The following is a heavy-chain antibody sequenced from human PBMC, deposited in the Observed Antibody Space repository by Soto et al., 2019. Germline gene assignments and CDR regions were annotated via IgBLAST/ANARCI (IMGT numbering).Heavy chain of an antibody. CDR3: AHLTISGVPPTX. J-gene: IGHJ4*02. CDR2: TYWNDDK. CDR1: GFSLSTSGVG. V-gene: IGHV2-5*01. Sequence: SGATLVNPTQTLTLTCTFSGFSLSTSGVGVGWIRHPPGKALEWLALTYWNDDKRYSTSLKSRLNITKDTSKNQVVLTMTNMEPVDTATYYCAHLTISGVPPTXWGQVTLVTVSX. D-gene: IGHD3-3*01.